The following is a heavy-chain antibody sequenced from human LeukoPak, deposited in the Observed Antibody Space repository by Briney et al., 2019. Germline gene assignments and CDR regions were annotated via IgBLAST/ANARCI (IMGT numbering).Heavy chain of an antibody. Sequence: GSLRLSCAASGFTFTNSDFSWVRQAPGKGLEWVSSIRVSGASTYYADSVKGRFTISRDNSENTLYLQMTSLRAEDTAVYYCAKDALGVVVPAAIDYYYYYGMDVWGQGTTVTVSS. J-gene: IGHJ6*02. D-gene: IGHD2-2*01. CDR3: AKDALGVVVPAAIDYYYYYGMDV. CDR1: GFTFTNSD. CDR2: IRVSGAST. V-gene: IGHV3-23*01.